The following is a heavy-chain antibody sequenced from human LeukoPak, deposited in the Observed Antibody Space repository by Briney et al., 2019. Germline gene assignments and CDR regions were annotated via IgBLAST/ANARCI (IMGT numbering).Heavy chain of an antibody. CDR2: INSDGSST. CDR1: GITFSSYW. V-gene: IGHV3-74*03. Sequence: GGSLRLSCAASGITFSSYWMHWVRQAPGKGLVWVSRINSDGSSTKYADSVKGRFTISRDNVKNSLYLQMNSLRVEDTSVYYCARGGAKGSFDYWGQGTLVTVSS. CDR3: ARGGAKGSFDY. J-gene: IGHJ4*02.